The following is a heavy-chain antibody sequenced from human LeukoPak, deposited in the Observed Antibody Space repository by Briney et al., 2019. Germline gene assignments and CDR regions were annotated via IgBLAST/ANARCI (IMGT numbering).Heavy chain of an antibody. D-gene: IGHD3-9*01. J-gene: IGHJ3*02. CDR2: ISAYNGNA. V-gene: IGHV1-18*04. Sequence: ASVKVSCKASGYTFTSYGISWVRQAPGQGLARMGWISAYNGNANYAQKLQGRVTMTTDTSTSAAYMELRSRRSDDTAVYYCVRGPLYYDILTGYYTEGGAFDTWGQGTMVTVSS. CDR1: GYTFTSYG. CDR3: VRGPLYYDILTGYYTEGGAFDT.